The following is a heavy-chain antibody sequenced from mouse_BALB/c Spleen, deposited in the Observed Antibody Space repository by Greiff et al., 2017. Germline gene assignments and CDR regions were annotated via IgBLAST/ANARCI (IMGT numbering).Heavy chain of an antibody. J-gene: IGHJ4*01. CDR3: ARSAYYGYYAMDY. CDR1: GYSFTSYY. V-gene: IGHV1S135*01. CDR2: IDPFNGGT. Sequence: EVKLMESGPELMKPGASVKISCKASGYSFTSYYMHWVKQSHGKSLEWIGYIDPFNGGTSYNQKFKGKATLTVDKSSSTAYMHLSSLTSEDSAVYYCARSAYYGYYAMDYWGQGTSVTVSS. D-gene: IGHD2-10*01.